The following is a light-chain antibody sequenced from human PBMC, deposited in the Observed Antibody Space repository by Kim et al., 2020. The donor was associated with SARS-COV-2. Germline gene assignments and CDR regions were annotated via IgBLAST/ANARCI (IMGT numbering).Light chain of an antibody. Sequence: QLVLTQPSSLSASPGASASLTRTLRSGINVGTYRIYWYQQKPGSPPQYLLRYKSDSDKQQGSGVPSRFSGSKDASANAGILLISGLQSEDEADYYCMIWHSSAWVFGGGTQLTVL. J-gene: IGLJ3*02. CDR1: SGINVGTYR. CDR2: YKSDSDK. V-gene: IGLV5-45*02. CDR3: MIWHSSAWV.